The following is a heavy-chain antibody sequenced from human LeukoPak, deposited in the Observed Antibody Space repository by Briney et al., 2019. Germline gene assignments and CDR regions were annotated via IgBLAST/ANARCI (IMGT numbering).Heavy chain of an antibody. D-gene: IGHD2-15*01. CDR2: ISYDEKTK. CDR3: AKEYCGGGRCNDDFFDY. J-gene: IGHJ4*02. V-gene: IGHV3-30*18. CDR1: GFTFSSHA. Sequence: GGSLRLSCAASGFTFSSHAMHWVRQAPGKGLEWVAVISYDEKTKYYADSVKGRFTISRDNSKNTLYLQMNSLRAEDTAVYYCAKEYCGGGRCNDDFFDYWGQGTLVTVSS.